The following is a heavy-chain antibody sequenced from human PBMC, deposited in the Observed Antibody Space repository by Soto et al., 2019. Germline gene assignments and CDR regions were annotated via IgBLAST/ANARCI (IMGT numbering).Heavy chain of an antibody. J-gene: IGHJ4*02. Sequence: LKCAVSGDSVDLESAACNWIRQSPSRGLEWLGRTYYRSKWDNDYAVSVKSRITINPDTSKNQFSLQLNSVTPEDTAVYYCARVGPSSSSPFDYWGQGTLVT. CDR3: ARVGPSSSSPFDY. V-gene: IGHV6-1*01. D-gene: IGHD6-6*01. CDR2: TYYRSKWDN. CDR1: GDSVDLESAA.